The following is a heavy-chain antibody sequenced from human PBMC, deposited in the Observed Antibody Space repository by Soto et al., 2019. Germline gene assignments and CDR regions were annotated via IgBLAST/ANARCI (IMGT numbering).Heavy chain of an antibody. D-gene: IGHD3-3*01. Sequence: GGFLRLSCAASGFTFSSYGMHWVRQAPGKGLEWVAVIWYDGSNKYYADSVKGRFTISRDNSKNTLYLQMNSLRAEDTAVYYCASPLLPDDFWSGYYDYWGQGTLVTVSS. J-gene: IGHJ4*02. V-gene: IGHV3-33*01. CDR1: GFTFSSYG. CDR3: ASPLLPDDFWSGYYDY. CDR2: IWYDGSNK.